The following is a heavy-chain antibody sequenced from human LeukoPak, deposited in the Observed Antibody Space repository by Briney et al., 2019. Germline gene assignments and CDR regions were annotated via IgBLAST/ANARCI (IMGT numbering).Heavy chain of an antibody. J-gene: IGHJ4*02. D-gene: IGHD4-17*01. Sequence: PSETLSLTCTVSLDSTTSNFWSWVRQPPGKGLEWVSSISSSGSYISYADSVKGRFTISRDNAKNSLYLQMSSLRAEDTAVYYCAREVDYVFDFRGQGTLVTVSS. CDR1: LDSTTSNF. V-gene: IGHV3-21*01. CDR3: AREVDYVFDF. CDR2: ISSSGSYI.